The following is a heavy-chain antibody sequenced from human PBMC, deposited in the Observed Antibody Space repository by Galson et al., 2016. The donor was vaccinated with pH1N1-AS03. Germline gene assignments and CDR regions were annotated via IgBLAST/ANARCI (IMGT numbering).Heavy chain of an antibody. D-gene: IGHD4-11*01. Sequence: QSGAEVKKPGESLKISCKGSGYSFINYWIVWVRQMPGKGLEWMGIINPGNSDTRYSPSIQGQVTISADKSISTAYLQWSSLKASDTAIYYCARRTSVTGREFEYWGQGTLVAVSS. CDR3: ARRTSVTGREFEY. CDR2: INPGNSDT. CDR1: GYSFINYW. J-gene: IGHJ4*02. V-gene: IGHV5-51*01.